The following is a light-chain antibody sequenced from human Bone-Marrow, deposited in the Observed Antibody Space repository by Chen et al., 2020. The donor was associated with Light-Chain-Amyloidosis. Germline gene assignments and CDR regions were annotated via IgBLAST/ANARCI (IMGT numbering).Light chain of an antibody. CDR3: SLYTSTTIL. V-gene: IGLV2-14*03. CDR2: DVR. CDR1: SSDVGAYNY. J-gene: IGLJ3*02. Sequence: QSALTQPPSVSGYPGQSITISCTGTSSDVGAYNYVSWYQHHPGKAPKLMIFDVRNRPSGVSDRFSGSKSGNTASLTISGLQAEDEADYYCSLYTSTTILFGGGTKLAVL.